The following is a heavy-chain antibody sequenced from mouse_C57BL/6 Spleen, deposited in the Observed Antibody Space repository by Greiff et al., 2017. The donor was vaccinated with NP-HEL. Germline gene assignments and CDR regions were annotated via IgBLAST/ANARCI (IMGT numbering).Heavy chain of an antibody. D-gene: IGHD1-1*01. V-gene: IGHV5-16*01. Sequence: EVKLMESEGGLVQPGSSMKLSCTASGFTFSDYYMAWVRQVPEKGLEWVANINYDGSSTYYLDSLKSRFIISRDNAKNILYLQMSSLKSEDTATYYCARGRIYYYGSSYDWYFDVWGTGTTVTVSS. CDR3: ARGRIYYYGSSYDWYFDV. CDR1: GFTFSDYY. J-gene: IGHJ1*03. CDR2: INYDGSST.